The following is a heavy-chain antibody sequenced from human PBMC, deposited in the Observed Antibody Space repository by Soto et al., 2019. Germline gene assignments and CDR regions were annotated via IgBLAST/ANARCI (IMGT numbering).Heavy chain of an antibody. CDR2: INAGNGDT. CDR1: GSTFSNYA. CDR3: AREDFYVISKWFDH. Sequence: XSVKVCCTPSGSTFSNYAVHLVRQAPGHSLECMGRINAGNGDTKYSQKFQGRVTITRDTSANTEYMELSSLRSEDTAVYYCAREDFYVISKWFDHWGQGALVTVSS. D-gene: IGHD2-2*01. J-gene: IGHJ5*02. V-gene: IGHV1-3*01.